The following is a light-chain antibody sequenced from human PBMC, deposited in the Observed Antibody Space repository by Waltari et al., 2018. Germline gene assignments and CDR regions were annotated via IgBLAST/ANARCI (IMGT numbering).Light chain of an antibody. CDR2: AVF. Sequence: DIQMTQYSSSHSARLGHTVTITCLANHTMKTSLSWYQQKPGKAPKLLRYAVFSVLSGVPTTFSGSASGTDFALTINSHQPESFATYYCQEGYTTFTLDEGTRLGIK. V-gene: IGKV1-39*01. CDR3: QEGYTTFT. CDR1: HTMKTS. J-gene: IGKJ5*01.